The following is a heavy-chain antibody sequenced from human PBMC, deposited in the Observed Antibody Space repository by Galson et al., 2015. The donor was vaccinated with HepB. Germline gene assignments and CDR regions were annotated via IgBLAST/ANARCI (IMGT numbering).Heavy chain of an antibody. CDR2: ISGSGDRT. CDR3: AKRSGVNYYDSSGYYHFDY. V-gene: IGHV3-23*01. CDR1: GFTFSSFA. J-gene: IGHJ4*02. Sequence: SLRLSCAASGFTFSSFAIYWVRQAPGKGLEWVSGISGSGDRTYYADSVKGRFTLSRDNSKNTVYLQMNSLRAEDTAVYYCAKRSGVNYYDSSGYYHFDYWGQGTLVTVSS. D-gene: IGHD3-22*01.